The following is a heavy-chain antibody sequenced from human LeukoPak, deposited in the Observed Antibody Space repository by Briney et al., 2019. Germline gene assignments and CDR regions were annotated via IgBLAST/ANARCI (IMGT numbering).Heavy chain of an antibody. J-gene: IGHJ4*02. V-gene: IGHV1-18*04. D-gene: IGHD3-9*01. CDR1: GYTFTSYG. CDR3: ARDYDILTGYYTGGPGDY. Sequence: ASVEVSCKASGYTFTSYGISWVRQAPGQGLEWMGWISAYNGNTNYAQKLQGRVTMTTDTSTSTAYMELRSLRSDDTAVYYCARDYDILTGYYTGGPGDYWGQGTLVTVSS. CDR2: ISAYNGNT.